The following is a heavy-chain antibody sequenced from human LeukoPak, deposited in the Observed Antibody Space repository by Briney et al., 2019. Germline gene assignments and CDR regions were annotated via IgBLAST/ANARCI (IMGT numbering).Heavy chain of an antibody. V-gene: IGHV3-74*01. CDR2: INTDGTTI. CDR1: GFTFNNHW. Sequence: GGSLRLSCATSGFTFNNHWVHWVRQAPGKGLVWVSDINTDGTTIHYADSVRGRFTISRDNAKSTVFLQMNSLRVEDTAFYYCARGPPGYRVGDYWGPGTLVTVSS. J-gene: IGHJ4*02. CDR3: ARGPPGYRVGDY. D-gene: IGHD2-2*03.